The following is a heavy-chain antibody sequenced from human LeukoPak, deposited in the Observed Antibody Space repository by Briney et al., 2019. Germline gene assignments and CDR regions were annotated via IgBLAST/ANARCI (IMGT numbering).Heavy chain of an antibody. Sequence: HPGGSLRLSCAASGFTFSNYAMSWVRQAPGKGLGWVSAITGSGGSTNYADSVKGRFTISRDNSKNTLYLQMQSLRAEDTAVYYCAKDRFCCGYTGWQFDYWGQGSLVTVSS. CDR1: GFTFSNYA. CDR3: AKDRFCCGYTGWQFDY. V-gene: IGHV3-23*01. D-gene: IGHD3-3*01. J-gene: IGHJ4*02. CDR2: ITGSGGST.